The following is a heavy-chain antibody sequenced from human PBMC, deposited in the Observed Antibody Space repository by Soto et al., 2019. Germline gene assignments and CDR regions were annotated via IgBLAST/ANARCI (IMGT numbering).Heavy chain of an antibody. D-gene: IGHD2-15*01. Sequence: SSETLSLTCTVSGGSISSSSYYWGWIRQPPGKGLEWIGSIYYSGSTYYNPSLKSRVTISVDTSKNQFSLKLSSVTAADTAVYYCARQQDYCSGGSCYGWFDPWGQGTLVTVSS. CDR3: ARQQDYCSGGSCYGWFDP. J-gene: IGHJ5*02. CDR1: GGSISSSSYY. CDR2: IYYSGST. V-gene: IGHV4-39*01.